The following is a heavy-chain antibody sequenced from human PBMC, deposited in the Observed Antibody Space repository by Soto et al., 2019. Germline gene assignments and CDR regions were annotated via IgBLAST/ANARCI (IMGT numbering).Heavy chain of an antibody. Sequence: SETLSLTCAVYGGSFSGYYWSWIRQRPGKGLEWIGEINHSGSTNYNPSLKSRVTISVDTSKNQFSLKLSSVTAADTAVYYCARGRREWLRGSNCFDPWGQGTLVTVS. CDR1: GGSFSGYY. CDR3: ARGRREWLRGSNCFDP. J-gene: IGHJ5*02. V-gene: IGHV4-34*01. D-gene: IGHD5-12*01. CDR2: INHSGST.